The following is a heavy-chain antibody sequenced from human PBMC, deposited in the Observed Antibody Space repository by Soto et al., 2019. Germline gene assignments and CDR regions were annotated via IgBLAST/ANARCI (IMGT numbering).Heavy chain of an antibody. D-gene: IGHD5-12*01. J-gene: IGHJ3*02. CDR2: ISGSGGST. Sequence: GGSLRLSCAASGFTFSSYAMSWVRQAPGKGLEWVSAISGSGGSTYYADSVKGRFTISRDNSYNTLYLQMNSLRAEDTAVYYCAKDLIVATISTDAFDMWGQGTMVTVSS. V-gene: IGHV3-23*01. CDR1: GFTFSSYA. CDR3: AKDLIVATISTDAFDM.